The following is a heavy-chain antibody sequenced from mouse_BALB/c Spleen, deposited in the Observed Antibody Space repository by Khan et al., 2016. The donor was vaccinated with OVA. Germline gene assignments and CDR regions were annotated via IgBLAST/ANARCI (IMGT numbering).Heavy chain of an antibody. CDR3: AREEALYYFDY. Sequence: QVQLQQSGAELVRPGASVKLSCKTSGYIFTSYWLHWVKQRSGQGLEWIARIYPGTDNTYYNEKFKDKATLTADKSSSTAYMQLSSLKSEDSAVYFCAREEALYYFDYWGQGTTLTVSS. J-gene: IGHJ2*01. CDR1: GYIFTSYW. CDR2: IYPGTDNT. D-gene: IGHD6-1*01. V-gene: IGHV1S132*01.